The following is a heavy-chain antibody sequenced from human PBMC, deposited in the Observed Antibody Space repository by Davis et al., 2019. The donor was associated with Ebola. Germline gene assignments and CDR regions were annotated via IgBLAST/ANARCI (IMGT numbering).Heavy chain of an antibody. CDR3: ARHERGSFGEGGY. J-gene: IGHJ4*02. CDR1: GYGFTNYW. Sequence: GESLKISCKNSGYGFTNYWIGWVRQMPGRGLEWMGIIYPYDSDTRYSPSFQGQVTISADKSISTAYLQWSSLKASDTAMYYCARHERGSFGEGGYWGQGTLVTVSS. D-gene: IGHD3-16*01. CDR2: IYPYDSDT. V-gene: IGHV5-51*01.